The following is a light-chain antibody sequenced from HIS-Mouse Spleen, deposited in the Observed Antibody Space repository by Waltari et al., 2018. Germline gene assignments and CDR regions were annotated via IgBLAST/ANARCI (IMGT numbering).Light chain of an antibody. J-gene: IGKJ3*01. V-gene: IGKV4-1*01. Sequence: DILMTQSPDSLAVSLGVRATINCKSSQSVLYSSNNKNYLAWYQQKPGQPPKLLIYWASTRESGVPDRFSGSGSGTDFTLTISSLQAEDVAVYYCQQYYSTPFGPGTKVDIK. CDR3: QQYYSTP. CDR2: WAS. CDR1: QSVLYSSNNKNY.